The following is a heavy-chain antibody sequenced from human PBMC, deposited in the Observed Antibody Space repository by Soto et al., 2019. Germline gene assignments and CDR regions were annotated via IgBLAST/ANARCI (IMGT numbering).Heavy chain of an antibody. D-gene: IGHD5-18*01. V-gene: IGHV4-59*08. Sequence: SETLPLTCTVSGVSIISYYWSWILQPPGKGLEWIGYIYYSGSTNYNPSLKSRVTISVDTSKNQFSLKLSSVTAADTAVYYCAGRYGYSFDYWGQGTLVTVAS. J-gene: IGHJ4*02. CDR2: IYYSGST. CDR3: AGRYGYSFDY. CDR1: GVSIISYY.